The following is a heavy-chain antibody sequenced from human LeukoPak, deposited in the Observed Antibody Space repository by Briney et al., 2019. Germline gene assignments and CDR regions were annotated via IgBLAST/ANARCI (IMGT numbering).Heavy chain of an antibody. V-gene: IGHV1-69*13. CDR3: ARSAPGPTGYYYYYMDV. Sequence: SVKVSCKASGGTFSSYAISWVRRAPGQGREWMGGIIPIFVTANYAQKCQGRVTITADESTSTAYMELSSLRSEDTAVYYCARSAPGPTGYYYYYMDVWGKGTTVTVSS. CDR2: IIPIFVTA. CDR1: GGTFSSYA. J-gene: IGHJ6*03.